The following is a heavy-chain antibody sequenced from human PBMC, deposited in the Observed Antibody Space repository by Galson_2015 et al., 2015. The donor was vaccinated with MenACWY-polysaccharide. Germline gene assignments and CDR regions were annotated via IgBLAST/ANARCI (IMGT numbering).Heavy chain of an antibody. CDR1: GLTFSNYW. CDR2: IKQDGSAE. J-gene: IGHJ4*02. CDR3: ARDNWDDY. Sequence: SLRLSCAASGLTFSNYWMSWVRQAPGKGLEWVANIKQDGSAEYYVDSVRGRFTISRDNAKNSVYLQMSSLRAEDTAVYYCARDNWDDYWGQGTLVTVSS. V-gene: IGHV3-7*01. D-gene: IGHD7-27*01.